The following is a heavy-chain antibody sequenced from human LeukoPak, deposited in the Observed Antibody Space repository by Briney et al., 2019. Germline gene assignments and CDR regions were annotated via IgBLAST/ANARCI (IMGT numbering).Heavy chain of an antibody. CDR2: IYPDGNNK. CDR1: GFTFSSYW. V-gene: IGHV3-30*02. J-gene: IGHJ5*02. Sequence: GGSLRLSCAASGFTFSSYWMHWVRQAPGKGLEWVACIYPDGNNKDYADSVKGRFIIARDNSKNILFLQMNSLRAADTAVYYCAKDWSGNYNWSDPWGQGTLVTVSS. CDR3: AKDWSGNYNWSDP. D-gene: IGHD3-3*01.